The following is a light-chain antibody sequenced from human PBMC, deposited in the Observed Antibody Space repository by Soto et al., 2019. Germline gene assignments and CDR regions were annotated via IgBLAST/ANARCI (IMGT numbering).Light chain of an antibody. CDR2: EVS. CDR1: SSDVGGYNY. Sequence: QSVLTQPASVSGSPGQSITIPCTGTSSDVGGYNYVSWYQQYPGKAPKLMIYEVSNRPSGVSNRFSGSKSGNTASLTISGLQAEDEADYYCTSYIRSSTLDYVFGTGTKVTVL. J-gene: IGLJ1*01. V-gene: IGLV2-14*01. CDR3: TSYIRSSTLDYV.